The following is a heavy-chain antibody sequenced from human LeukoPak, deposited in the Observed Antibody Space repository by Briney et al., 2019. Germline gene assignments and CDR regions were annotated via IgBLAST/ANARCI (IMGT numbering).Heavy chain of an antibody. CDR1: GYTFTGYY. CDR3: ARDEDIVVVPAASNWFDP. Sequence: ASVKVSCKASGYTFTGYYMHLVRQAPGQGLEWMGWINPNSGGTNYAQKFQGRVTMTRDTSISTAYMELSRLRSDDTAVYYCARDEDIVVVPAASNWFDPWGQGTLVTVSS. J-gene: IGHJ5*02. CDR2: INPNSGGT. V-gene: IGHV1-2*02. D-gene: IGHD2-2*01.